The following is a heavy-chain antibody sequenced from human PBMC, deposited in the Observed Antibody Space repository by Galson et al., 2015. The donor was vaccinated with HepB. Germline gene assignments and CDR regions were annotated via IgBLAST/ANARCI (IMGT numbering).Heavy chain of an antibody. CDR1: GGTFNSYT. Sequence: SVKVSCKASGGTFNSYTITWARQVPGQGPEWMGRIIPILGVATYARNFQDRVTITADTSTSTAYMELNSLRSDDTAFYYCARDAFCGGGTCYSSYLDSWGQGTLVTVSS. J-gene: IGHJ4*02. V-gene: IGHV1-69*04. CDR2: IIPILGVA. D-gene: IGHD2-15*01. CDR3: ARDAFCGGGTCYSSYLDS.